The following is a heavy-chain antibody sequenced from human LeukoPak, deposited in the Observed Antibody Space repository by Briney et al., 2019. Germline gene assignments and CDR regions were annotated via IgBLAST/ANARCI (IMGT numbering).Heavy chain of an antibody. V-gene: IGHV1-2*02. CDR3: ARGKVGVDWYFDF. D-gene: IGHD2-15*01. J-gene: IGHJ2*01. Sequence: ASVRVSCKATGYSFTGFYLHWVRQAPAQGLKWMGWIKPHTGDTNYAQRFQGRVTMNRDTSISTAYMELSNLRSDDTAIYYCARGKVGVDWYFDFWGRGTLVSVSS. CDR1: GYSFTGFY. CDR2: IKPHTGDT.